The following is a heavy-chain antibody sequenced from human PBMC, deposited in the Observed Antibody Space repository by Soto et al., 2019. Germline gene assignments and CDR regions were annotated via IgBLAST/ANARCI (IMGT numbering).Heavy chain of an antibody. D-gene: IGHD2-15*01. V-gene: IGHV1-2*04. CDR3: ARDLGYCSGGSCAHYYYYGMDV. CDR1: GYTFTGYY. J-gene: IGHJ6*02. Sequence: QVQLVQSGAEVKKPGASVKVSCKASGYTFTGYYMHWVRQAPGQGLEWMGWINPNSGGTNYAQKFQGWVTMTRDTTISTAYMELSRLRSDDTAVYYCARDLGYCSGGSCAHYYYYGMDVWGRGTTVTVSS. CDR2: INPNSGGT.